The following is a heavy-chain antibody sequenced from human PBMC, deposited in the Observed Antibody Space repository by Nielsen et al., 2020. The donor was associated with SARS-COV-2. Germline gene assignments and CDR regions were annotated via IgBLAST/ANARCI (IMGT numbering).Heavy chain of an antibody. CDR1: GYTFTSYD. J-gene: IGHJ4*02. V-gene: IGHV1-8*01. D-gene: IGHD3-10*01. CDR3: ARVEGFGEFHEYYFDY. Sequence: ASVKVSCKASGYTFTSYDINWVRQATGQGLEWTGWMNPNSGNTGYAQKFQGRVTMTRNTSISTAYMELSSLRSEDTAVYYCARVEGFGEFHEYYFDYWGQGTLVTVSS. CDR2: MNPNSGNT.